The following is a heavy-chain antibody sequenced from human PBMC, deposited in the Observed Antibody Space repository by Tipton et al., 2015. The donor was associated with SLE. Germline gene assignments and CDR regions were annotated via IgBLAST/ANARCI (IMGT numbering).Heavy chain of an antibody. D-gene: IGHD2-21*02. CDR3: ARDGDIVVVTAGDAFDI. J-gene: IGHJ3*02. CDR2: IYTSGST. V-gene: IGHV4-4*07. Sequence: LRLSCTVSGGSISSYYWSWIRQPAGKGLEWIGRIYTSGSTNYNPSLKSRVTMSVDTSKNQFSLKLSSMTAADTAVYYCARDGDIVVVTAGDAFDIWGQGTMVTVSS. CDR1: GGSISSYY.